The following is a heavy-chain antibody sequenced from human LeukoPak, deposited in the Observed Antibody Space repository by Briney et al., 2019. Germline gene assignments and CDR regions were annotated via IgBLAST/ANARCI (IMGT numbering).Heavy chain of an antibody. CDR3: SRPFDSSFNYLDG. J-gene: IGHJ6*03. CDR1: GFTFSGSA. CDR2: IRSKANSYAT. Sequence: GGSLRLSCAASGFTFSGSAMHWVRQASGKGLEWVGRIRSKANSYATAYAASVKGRFTISRDDSKNTAYLQMNSLKTEDTAVYLCSRPFDSSFNYLDGWGKGTPVTVSS. V-gene: IGHV3-73*01. D-gene: IGHD2-21*01.